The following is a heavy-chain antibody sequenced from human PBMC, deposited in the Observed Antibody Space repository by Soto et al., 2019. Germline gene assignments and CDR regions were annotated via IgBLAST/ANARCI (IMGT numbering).Heavy chain of an antibody. Sequence: NPSETLSLTCTVSGGSISSSSHHWAWIRQPPGKGLEWIGSIYYSGSTYHNPSFQGHVTISADKSISTAYLQWSSLKASDTAMYYCARHTYSNRGGGNWNYVHYYYGMDVWGQGTTVTVSS. V-gene: IGHV4-39*07. CDR3: ARHTYSNRGGGNWNYVHYYYGMDV. CDR2: IYYSGST. CDR1: GGSISSSSHH. J-gene: IGHJ6*02. D-gene: IGHD1-7*01.